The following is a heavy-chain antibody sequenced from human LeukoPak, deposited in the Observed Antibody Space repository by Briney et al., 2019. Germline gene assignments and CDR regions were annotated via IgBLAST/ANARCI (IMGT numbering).Heavy chain of an antibody. Sequence: GGSLRLSCAASGFTISSQAMSWARQPPGKGLECVSTIGISDVDRHYADSVKGRFTISRDNSKNTLYLQMHSLRAEDTAVYYCAKDAPGAGGFDYWGQGTLVTVSS. CDR1: GFTISSQA. CDR2: IGISDVDR. V-gene: IGHV3-23*01. CDR3: AKDAPGAGGFDY. D-gene: IGHD1-14*01. J-gene: IGHJ4*02.